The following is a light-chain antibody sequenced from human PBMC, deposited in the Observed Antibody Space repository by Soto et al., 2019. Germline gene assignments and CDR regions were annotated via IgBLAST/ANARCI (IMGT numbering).Light chain of an antibody. J-gene: IGLJ1*01. CDR2: EVS. V-gene: IGLV2-8*01. CDR1: NSDVGGYNR. CDR3: RSYAVGNNYV. Sequence: QSALTQPPSASGSPGQSVAISCAGTNSDVGGYNRVSWYQQHPGKVPKLIIYEVSKRPSGVPDRFSGSKSGNTASLTVTGLQAEGEADYYCRSYAVGNNYVFGTETKLTVL.